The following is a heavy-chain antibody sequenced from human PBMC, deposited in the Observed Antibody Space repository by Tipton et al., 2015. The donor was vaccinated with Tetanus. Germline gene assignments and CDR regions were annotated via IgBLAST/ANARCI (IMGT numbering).Heavy chain of an antibody. Sequence: SGVAFSSFAMHWVRQAPGKGLEWVAVISYDGSKNNYADSVKGRFTISRDNSKNMLYLQMNSPTTEDTAVYYCAREWTSTVTSKYDYWGQGTLVTVSS. J-gene: IGHJ4*02. CDR2: ISYDGSKN. CDR1: GVAFSSFA. CDR3: AREWTSTVTSKYDY. D-gene: IGHD4-17*01. V-gene: IGHV3-30*04.